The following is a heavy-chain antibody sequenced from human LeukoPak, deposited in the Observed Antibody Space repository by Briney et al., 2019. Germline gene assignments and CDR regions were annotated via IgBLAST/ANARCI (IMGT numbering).Heavy chain of an antibody. J-gene: IGHJ5*02. D-gene: IGHD6-19*01. CDR2: ISHDGGKA. V-gene: IGHV3-30*18. CDR3: AKDAGQWQNWNWFAP. CDR1: GFPSSSYG. Sequence: PGGSLRLSCEGSGFPSSSYGMHWVRQAPGKGLEWVAAISHDGGKAYYADSVKGRFTISRDNSDNTLHLLMNSLRPEDTAMYYCAKDAGQWQNWNWFAPWGQGTLVIVSS.